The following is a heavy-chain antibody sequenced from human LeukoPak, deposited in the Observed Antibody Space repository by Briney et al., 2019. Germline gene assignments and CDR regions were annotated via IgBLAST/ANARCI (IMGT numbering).Heavy chain of an antibody. D-gene: IGHD5-12*01. CDR1: GYTFTSYD. CDR2: MNPNSGNT. V-gene: IGHV1-8*01. J-gene: IGHJ5*02. Sequence: ASVKVSCKASGYTFTSYDINWVRQATGQGLEWMGWMNPNSGNTGYAQKFQGRVTMTRNTSISTAYMELSSLRSEDTAVYYCARGGYSGYDRYNWLDPWGQGTLVTVSS. CDR3: ARGGYSGYDRYNWLDP.